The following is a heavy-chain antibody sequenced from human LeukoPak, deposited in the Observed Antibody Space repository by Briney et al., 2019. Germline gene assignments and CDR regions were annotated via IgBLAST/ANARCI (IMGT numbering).Heavy chain of an antibody. CDR2: ISGSGLST. V-gene: IGHV3-23*01. Sequence: PGGSLRLSCAASGLTFSSFVMTWVRQAPGKGLEWVSTISGSGLSTYYADSVKGRFTISRDSSRNTLYLQMNSLRAEDTAVYYCAKDACRGGTCYYFDYWGQGTLVTVSS. D-gene: IGHD2-15*01. CDR1: GLTFSSFV. J-gene: IGHJ4*02. CDR3: AKDACRGGTCYYFDY.